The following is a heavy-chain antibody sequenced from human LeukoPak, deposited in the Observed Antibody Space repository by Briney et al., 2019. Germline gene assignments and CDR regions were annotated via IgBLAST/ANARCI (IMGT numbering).Heavy chain of an antibody. CDR2: IYYSGST. D-gene: IGHD4-17*01. Sequence: PSETLSLTCTVSGGSISSYYWSWIRQPPGKGLEWIGYIYYSGSTNYNPSLKSRVTISVDTSKNQFSLKLSSVTAADTAVYYCARVGDYYVRFDPWGQGTLVTVSS. CDR3: ARVGDYYVRFDP. CDR1: GGSISSYY. V-gene: IGHV4-59*08. J-gene: IGHJ5*02.